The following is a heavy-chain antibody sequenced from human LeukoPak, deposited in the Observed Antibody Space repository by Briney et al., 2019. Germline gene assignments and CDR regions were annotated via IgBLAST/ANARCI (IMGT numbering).Heavy chain of an antibody. Sequence: GGSLRLSCAASGFSFSSRWMHWVRQAPGKRLVWVSRINSDGIITTYADSVRGRFTISRDNAKNTLYLQMNSLRDEDTAVYYCVRDLGPGDYWGQGTLVTVSA. CDR3: VRDLGPGDY. J-gene: IGHJ4*02. CDR1: GFSFSSRW. V-gene: IGHV3-74*01. D-gene: IGHD3-10*01. CDR2: INSDGIIT.